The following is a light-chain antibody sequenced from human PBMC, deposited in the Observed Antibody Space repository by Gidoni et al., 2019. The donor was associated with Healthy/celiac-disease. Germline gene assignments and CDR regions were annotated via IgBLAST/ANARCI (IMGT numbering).Light chain of an antibody. Sequence: EIVLTQSPATLSLSPGERATLSCRASQSVSSYLAWYQQKPGQAPRLLIYDASNRATGIPARCSGSGSGTDFTLTISSLEPEDFAVYYWQQRSNWPPLWTFGQGTKVEIK. V-gene: IGKV3-11*01. J-gene: IGKJ1*01. CDR3: QQRSNWPPLWT. CDR2: DAS. CDR1: QSVSSY.